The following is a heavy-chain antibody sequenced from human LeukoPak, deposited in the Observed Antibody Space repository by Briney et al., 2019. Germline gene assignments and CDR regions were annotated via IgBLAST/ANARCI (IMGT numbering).Heavy chain of an antibody. CDR2: IKSKTDGGTT. D-gene: IGHD4-17*01. CDR3: TRDYGDFDGGTLFDY. J-gene: IGHJ4*02. CDR1: GFTFSNAW. V-gene: IGHV3-15*01. Sequence: GGSLRLSCAASGFTFSNAWMSWVRQAPGKGLEWVGRIKSKTDGGTTDYAAPVKGRFTISRDDSKNTLYLQMNSLKTEDTAVYYCTRDYGDFDGGTLFDYWGQGTLVTVSS.